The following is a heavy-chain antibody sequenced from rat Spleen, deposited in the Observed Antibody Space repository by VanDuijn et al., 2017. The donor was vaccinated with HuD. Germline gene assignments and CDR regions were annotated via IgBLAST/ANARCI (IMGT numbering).Heavy chain of an antibody. D-gene: IGHD4-3*01. CDR3: ARGAGYVLDA. Sequence: EVQLVESGGGLVQPGGSMRLSCAASGFTFTDFYMGWIRQPAGKAPEWLAFIRNKANGYTTEYNPSVKGRFTISRDNTQNMLYLQMNTLRAEDTATYYCARGAGYVLDAWGQGASVIVSS. J-gene: IGHJ4*01. CDR2: IRNKANGYTT. V-gene: IGHV7-7*01. CDR1: GFTFTDFY.